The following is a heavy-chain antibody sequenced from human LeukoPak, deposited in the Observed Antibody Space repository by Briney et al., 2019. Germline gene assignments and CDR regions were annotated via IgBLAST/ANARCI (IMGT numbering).Heavy chain of an antibody. Sequence: PSQTLSLTCPVSGGSISSAGYYWSWIRRHPGKGLEWIGYIYYSGSTYYNPSLKSRVTISVDTSKNQFSLKLSSVTAADTAVYYCARVRRWELPFFDYWGQGTLVTVSS. J-gene: IGHJ4*02. D-gene: IGHD1-26*01. CDR3: ARVRRWELPFFDY. CDR1: GGSISSAGYY. V-gene: IGHV4-31*03. CDR2: IYYSGST.